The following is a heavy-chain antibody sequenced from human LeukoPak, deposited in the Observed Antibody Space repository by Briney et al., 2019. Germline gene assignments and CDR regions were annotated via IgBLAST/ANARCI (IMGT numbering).Heavy chain of an antibody. Sequence: SSETLSLTCAVSGYSMTSGYYWAWIRQPPGEALEWIASIYHNGDTYYNSTLKSRLTISVDTSNNQFSLRLSSVTAADTAVYYCVRQGYCTSSNCYRWFDFWGQGTLVTVSS. D-gene: IGHD2-8*01. J-gene: IGHJ5*01. V-gene: IGHV4-38-2*01. CDR2: IYHNGDT. CDR3: VRQGYCTSSNCYRWFDF. CDR1: GYSMTSGYY.